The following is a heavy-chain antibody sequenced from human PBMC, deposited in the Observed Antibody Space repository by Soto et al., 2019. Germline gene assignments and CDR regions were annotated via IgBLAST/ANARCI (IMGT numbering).Heavy chain of an antibody. CDR2: IYPGDSDT. J-gene: IGHJ4*02. CDR3: ARVYDSSDIPFDY. CDR1: GYSCTSYW. D-gene: IGHD3-22*01. Sequence: GESLKISCKGSGYSCTSYWIGWVRQMPGKGLEWMGIIYPGDSDTRYSPSFQGQVTISADKSISTAYLQWSSLKASDTAMYYCARVYDSSDIPFDYWGQGTLVTVSS. V-gene: IGHV5-51*01.